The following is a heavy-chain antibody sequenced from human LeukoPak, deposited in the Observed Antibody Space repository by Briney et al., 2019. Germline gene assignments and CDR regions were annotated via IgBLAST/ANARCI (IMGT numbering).Heavy chain of an antibody. CDR2: IYHSGST. D-gene: IGHD3-3*01. V-gene: IGHV4-30-2*01. CDR3: ARDFWSGYRYYGVDV. Sequence: SQTLSLTCAVSGGSISSGGYSWSWLRQPPGKGLEWIVYIYHSGSTYYNPSLKSRVTISVDRSKNQFSLKLSSVTAADTAVYYCARDFWSGYRYYGVDVWGQGTTVTVSS. CDR1: GGSISSGGYS. J-gene: IGHJ6*02.